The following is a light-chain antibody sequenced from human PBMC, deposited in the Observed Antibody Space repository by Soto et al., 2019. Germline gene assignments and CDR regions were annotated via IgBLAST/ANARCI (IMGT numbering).Light chain of an antibody. CDR3: SSYSISTAYL. Sequence: QSVLTQPASVSGSPGQSITISCTGTSSDVGGYDYVSWYQLHPGKAPKLMVFEVSNRPSGVSYRFSGSKSGNTASLTISGFQSEYEADYFFSSYSISTAYLFGTGTKVTVL. CDR2: EVS. V-gene: IGLV2-14*01. J-gene: IGLJ1*01. CDR1: SSDVGGYDY.